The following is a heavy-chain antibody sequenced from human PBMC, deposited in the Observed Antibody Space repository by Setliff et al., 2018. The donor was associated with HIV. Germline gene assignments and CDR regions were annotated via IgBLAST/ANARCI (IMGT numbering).Heavy chain of an antibody. V-gene: IGHV3-23*01. J-gene: IGHJ4*02. Sequence: GGSLRLSCAATGFSFSSYAMNWVRQTPGKGLEWVSGIGGSGGSSYYADSVKGRFTISRDNSKNTMSLQMNSLGAEDTAVYYCANRLRGYNKWYYFDYWGQGTLVTVSS. D-gene: IGHD1-1*01. CDR2: IGGSGGSS. CDR1: GFSFSSYA. CDR3: ANRLRGYNKWYYFDY.